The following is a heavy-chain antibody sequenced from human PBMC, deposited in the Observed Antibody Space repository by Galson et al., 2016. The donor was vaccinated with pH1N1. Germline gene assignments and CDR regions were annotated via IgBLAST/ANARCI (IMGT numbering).Heavy chain of an antibody. CDR3: ARRGINGTDF. Sequence: QSGAEVKKSGESLKISCKGSGYSFKSYWIAWVRQMPGKGLEWMGIIYPGDSDTRYSPSFLGQVIMSADKSISTASLQWSSLNASDTAMYYCARRGINGTDFWGQGTLVTVSS. CDR1: GYSFKSYW. D-gene: IGHD1/OR15-1a*01. J-gene: IGHJ4*02. CDR2: IYPGDSDT. V-gene: IGHV5-51*01.